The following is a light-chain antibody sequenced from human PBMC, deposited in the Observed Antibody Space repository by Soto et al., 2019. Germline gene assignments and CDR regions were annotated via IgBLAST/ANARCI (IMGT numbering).Light chain of an antibody. V-gene: IGLV2-14*01. CDR3: SSYTSSSTVV. Sequence: QSVLTQPASVSGSPGQSITISCTGTSSDVGGYNSVSWYQQHPGKAPKLMIYDVSNRPSGVSNRFSGSKSGNSASLTISGLRAEDEADYYCSSYTSSSTVVFGGGTKLTVL. CDR1: SSDVGGYNS. CDR2: DVS. J-gene: IGLJ2*01.